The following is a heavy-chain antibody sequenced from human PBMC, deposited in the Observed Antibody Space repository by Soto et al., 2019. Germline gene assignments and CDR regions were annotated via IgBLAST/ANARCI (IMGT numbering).Heavy chain of an antibody. CDR2: IYHSGTT. D-gene: IGHD4-17*01. J-gene: IGHJ1*01. CDR1: GDSVSSGAYY. Sequence: QVQLQESGPGLVKPSETLSLTCTVSGDSVSSGAYYWSWIRQPPGKGLEWIGYIYHSGTTNYNPSPKSRVTISLDTSKNQFSLKLTSVTAADTAVYYCARSDYGDYRHQHWGQGTLVTVSS. CDR3: ARSDYGDYRHQH. V-gene: IGHV4-61*08.